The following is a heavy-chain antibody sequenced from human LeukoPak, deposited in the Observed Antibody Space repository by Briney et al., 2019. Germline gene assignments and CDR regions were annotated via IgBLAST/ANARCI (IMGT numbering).Heavy chain of an antibody. J-gene: IGHJ6*03. CDR3: ARVVGLTGYSSNWYSGYYYYMDV. CDR2: IIPIFGTT. D-gene: IGHD6-13*01. CDR1: GGTFSSYA. Sequence: SVKVSCTTSGGTFSSYAITWVRQTPGQGLEWMGGIIPIFGTTNYAQKFQDRVTITADKSTSTAYMKLSSLRSEDTAVYYCARVVGLTGYSSNWYSGYYYYMDVWGKGTTVTVSS. V-gene: IGHV1-69*06.